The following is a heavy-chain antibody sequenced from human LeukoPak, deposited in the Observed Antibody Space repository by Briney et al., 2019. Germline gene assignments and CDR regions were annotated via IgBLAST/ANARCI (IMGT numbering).Heavy chain of an antibody. Sequence: AISGSGGSAYYADSVKGRFTISRDNSKNTLYLQMNSLRAEDTAVYYCAKVRSYSSSWYPNWGQGTLVTVSS. D-gene: IGHD6-13*01. V-gene: IGHV3-23*01. CDR2: ISGSGGSA. J-gene: IGHJ4*02. CDR3: AKVRSYSSSWYPN.